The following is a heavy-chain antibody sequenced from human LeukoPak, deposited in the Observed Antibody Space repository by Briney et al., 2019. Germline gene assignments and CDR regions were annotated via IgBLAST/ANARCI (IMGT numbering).Heavy chain of an antibody. CDR2: FDPEDGET. CDR3: ANEIRPNDY. Sequence: ASVKVSCKASGYTFTSYYMHWVRQAPGKGLEWMGGFDPEDGETIYAQKFQGRVTMTEDTSTDTAYMELSSLRAEDTAVYYCANEIRPNDYWGQGTQVTVSS. D-gene: IGHD4-17*01. CDR1: GYTFTSYY. V-gene: IGHV1-24*01. J-gene: IGHJ4*02.